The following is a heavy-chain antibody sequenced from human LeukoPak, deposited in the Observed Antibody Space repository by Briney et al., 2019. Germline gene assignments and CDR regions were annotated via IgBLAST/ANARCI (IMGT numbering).Heavy chain of an antibody. Sequence: GGSLRLSCAASGFTFSSYAMSWVRQAPGSGLEWVSAISASGGSTYNADSVKGRFTISRDNSKNTLYLEMNSLRAEDTAVYYCAKARSSSWYLDSMDVWGKGTTVTVSS. CDR2: ISASGGST. J-gene: IGHJ6*03. CDR1: GFTFSSYA. D-gene: IGHD6-13*01. V-gene: IGHV3-23*01. CDR3: AKARSSSWYLDSMDV.